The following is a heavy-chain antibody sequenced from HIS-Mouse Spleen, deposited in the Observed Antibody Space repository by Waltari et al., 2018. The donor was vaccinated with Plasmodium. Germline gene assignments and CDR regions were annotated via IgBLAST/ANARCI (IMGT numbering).Heavy chain of an antibody. CDR3: ASSWYWYFDL. CDR2: IKQDGSEK. D-gene: IGHD6-13*01. CDR1: GFTFRSYW. J-gene: IGHJ2*01. Sequence: EVQLVESGGGLVQPGGSLRLSCAASGFTFRSYWKRWVRQAPGKGLEWVANIKQDGSEKYYVDSVKGRFTIPRDNAKNSLYLQMNSLRAEDTAVYYCASSWYWYFDLWGRGTLVTVSS. V-gene: IGHV3-7*01.